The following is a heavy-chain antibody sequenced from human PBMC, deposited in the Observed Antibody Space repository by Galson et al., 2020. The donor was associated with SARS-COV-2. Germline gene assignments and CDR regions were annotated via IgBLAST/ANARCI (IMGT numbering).Heavy chain of an antibody. CDR2: ISYDGNKK. CDR1: EFTFRSYG. CDR3: AKDGGYYYDSRGFSAEYYCEF. Sequence: GGSLRLSCAASEFTFRSYGMHWVRQAPGKGLEWVAVISYDGNKKFYADSVKGRFTISRDISRYTLYLPLNGLRTEDTAVYYCAKDGGYYYDSRGFSAEYYCEFWGQGTLVTVSS. D-gene: IGHD3-22*01. J-gene: IGHJ4*02. V-gene: IGHV3-30*18.